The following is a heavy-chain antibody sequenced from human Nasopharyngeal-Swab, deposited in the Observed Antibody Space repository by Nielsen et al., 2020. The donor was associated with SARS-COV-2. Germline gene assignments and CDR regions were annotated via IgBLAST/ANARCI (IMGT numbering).Heavy chain of an antibody. CDR1: GFTVSRNH. V-gene: IGHV3-30*03. J-gene: IGHJ4*02. Sequence: GESLKISCTASGFTVSRNHMNWVRQAPGKGLEWVALMSHDGTDERYADSVKGRFTISRDYSQHTLNLQMNSLRPEDTAVYYCVRDSALKWELLYWGQGTLVTVSS. CDR3: VRDSALKWELLY. CDR2: MSHDGTDE. D-gene: IGHD1-26*01.